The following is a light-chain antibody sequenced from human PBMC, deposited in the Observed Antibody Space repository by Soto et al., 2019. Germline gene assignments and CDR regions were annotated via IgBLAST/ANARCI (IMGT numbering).Light chain of an antibody. CDR3: HQYYSAPLT. J-gene: IGKJ4*01. CDR2: WSS. Sequence: DIVMTQSPDSLAVSLGVRATINCKSSQSILYRYTNKNYLAWYQQKPRQPPKLRIYWSSTRESGVPDRFSGSGSGTDFTLAISSLQAEDVAVYYCHQYYSAPLTFCGGTKVDIK. V-gene: IGKV4-1*01. CDR1: QSILYRYTNKNY.